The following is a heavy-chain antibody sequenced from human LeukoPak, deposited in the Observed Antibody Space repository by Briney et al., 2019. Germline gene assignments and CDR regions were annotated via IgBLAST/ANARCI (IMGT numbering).Heavy chain of an antibody. CDR2: ISWNSGSI. D-gene: IGHD3-16*01. J-gene: IGHJ3*02. CDR1: GFTFDDYA. Sequence: GGSLRLSCAASGFTFDDYAMHWVRQAPGKGLEWVSGISWNSGSIGYADSVKGRFTISRDNAKNSLYLQMNSLRAEDMALYYCAKDKSYMMGAFDIWGQGTMVTASS. CDR3: AKDKSYMMGAFDI. V-gene: IGHV3-9*03.